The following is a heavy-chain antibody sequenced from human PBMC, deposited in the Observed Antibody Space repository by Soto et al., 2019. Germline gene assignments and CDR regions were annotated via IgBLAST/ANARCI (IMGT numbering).Heavy chain of an antibody. CDR3: ARRLGYNRFDY. Sequence: QVQLVQSGAEVKKPGASVKVSCKASGYTFTTSDINWVRQATGQGLEWLGWMNPNSGNTGYALKFQGRITMTRNTPIRTAYMELRSLRSEDTAVYYCARRLGYNRFDYWGQGTLVTVSS. CDR2: MNPNSGNT. D-gene: IGHD5-12*01. V-gene: IGHV1-8*01. CDR1: GYTFTTSD. J-gene: IGHJ4*02.